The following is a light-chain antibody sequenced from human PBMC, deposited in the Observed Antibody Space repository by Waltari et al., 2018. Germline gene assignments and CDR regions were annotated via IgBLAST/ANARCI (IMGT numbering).Light chain of an antibody. CDR2: EVS. Sequence: QSALTQPPSASGSPGQTVTISCTGTSSDVGGYNCVSWYQQHPGKAPHLIIYEVSNRPSGISNRFSASKSGNTASLTISGLQAEDEADYYCSSYTTSSAPGVFGTGTRVTVL. J-gene: IGLJ1*01. CDR3: SSYTTSSAPGV. V-gene: IGLV2-14*01. CDR1: SSDVGGYNC.